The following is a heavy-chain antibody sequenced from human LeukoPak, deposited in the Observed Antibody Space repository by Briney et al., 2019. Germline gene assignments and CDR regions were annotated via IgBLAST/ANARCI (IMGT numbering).Heavy chain of an antibody. V-gene: IGHV3-23*01. J-gene: IGHJ4*02. Sequence: PGGSLRLSCAASGFTFSSYAMTWVRQAPGKGLEWVSAISDSGRSTYYAGSVKGRFTISRDISKSTLYLQMNSLRAEDTALYSCAKGQKWELPLDFWGQGTLVTVSS. CDR1: GFTFSSYA. D-gene: IGHD1-26*01. CDR2: ISDSGRST. CDR3: AKGQKWELPLDF.